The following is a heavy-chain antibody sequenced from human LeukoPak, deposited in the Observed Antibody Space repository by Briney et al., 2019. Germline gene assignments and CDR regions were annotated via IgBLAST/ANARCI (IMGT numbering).Heavy chain of an antibody. J-gene: IGHJ4*02. CDR1: GGTFSSYA. CDR3: ARDLKMGYSSGRYSWGTGSSNDY. V-gene: IGHV1-18*01. Sequence: VASVKVSCKASGGTFSSYAISWVRQAPGQGLEWVGWINPNSGGTNYAQKLQGRVTMTTDTSTSTAYMELRSLRSDDTAVYYCARDLKMGYSSGRYSWGTGSSNDYWGQGTLVTVSS. CDR2: INPNSGGT. D-gene: IGHD6-19*01.